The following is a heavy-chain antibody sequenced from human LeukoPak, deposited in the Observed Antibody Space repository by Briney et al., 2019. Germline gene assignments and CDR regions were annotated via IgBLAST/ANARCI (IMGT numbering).Heavy chain of an antibody. CDR2: ISGSGSTI. J-gene: IGHJ4*02. D-gene: IGHD6-19*01. Sequence: GRSLRLSCAPSGFTFSTYYMRWIRQAPGKGLEWVLYISGSGSTIYYADSVKCRFTISRNNAKNSLYLQMNSLRAEDTAVYYCAKSPIAVTGTGGDYWGQGTLVTVSS. CDR1: GFTFSTYY. CDR3: AKSPIAVTGTGGDY. V-gene: IGHV3-11*01.